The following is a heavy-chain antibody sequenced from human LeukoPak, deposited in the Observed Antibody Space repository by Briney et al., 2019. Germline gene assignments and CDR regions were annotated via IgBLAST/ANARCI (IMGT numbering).Heavy chain of an antibody. Sequence: PSETLSLTCTVSGGYISNYYWSWIRQPSGKGLEWIGYIYYSGRTNYNPSLKSRVTISVDTSKNQFSLKLSSVTAADTAVYYCARVRIYCSGGSCYSQGFDYWGQGTLVTVSS. J-gene: IGHJ4*02. CDR3: ARVRIYCSGGSCYSQGFDY. V-gene: IGHV4-59*01. CDR1: GGYISNYY. D-gene: IGHD2-15*01. CDR2: IYYSGRT.